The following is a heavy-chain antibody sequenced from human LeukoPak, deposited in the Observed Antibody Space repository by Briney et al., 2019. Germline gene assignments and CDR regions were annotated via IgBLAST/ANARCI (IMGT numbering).Heavy chain of an antibody. D-gene: IGHD4-17*01. CDR2: MNPNSGNT. V-gene: IGHV1-8*01. Sequence: ASVSVSSTASGYTFTIYDINWVRQAPGQGLEWMGWMNPNSGNTGYAQKFQGRVTMTRNTSISTAYMELSSLRSEDTAVYYCARFYSGTTGQNWFDPWGQGTLVTVSS. CDR3: ARFYSGTTGQNWFDP. J-gene: IGHJ5*02. CDR1: GYTFTIYD.